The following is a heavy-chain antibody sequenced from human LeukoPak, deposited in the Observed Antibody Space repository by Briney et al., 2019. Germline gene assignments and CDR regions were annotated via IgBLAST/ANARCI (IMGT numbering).Heavy chain of an antibody. Sequence: ASVKVSCKASGYTFTSYDINWVRQATGQGLEWMGWMNPNSGNTGYAQKFQGRVTMTRDTSITTAYMELSSLRSEDTAVYYCARREQSTTSSHVLTGRLNVFAIWGQGTMVTVSS. V-gene: IGHV1-8*01. CDR3: ARREQSTTSSHVLTGRLNVFAI. CDR2: MNPNSGNT. CDR1: GYTFTSYD. D-gene: IGHD3-9*01. J-gene: IGHJ3*02.